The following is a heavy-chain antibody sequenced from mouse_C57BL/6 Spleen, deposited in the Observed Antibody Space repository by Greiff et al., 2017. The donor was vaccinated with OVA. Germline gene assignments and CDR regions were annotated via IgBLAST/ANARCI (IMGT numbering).Heavy chain of an antibody. Sequence: QVQLQQPGAELVKPGASVKLSCKASGYTFTSYWMQWVKQRPGQGLERIGEIDPSDSYTNYNQKFKGKATLTVDTSSSTAYMQLSSLTSEDSAVYYCARWRLYDGYLYFDYWGQGTTLTVSS. V-gene: IGHV1-50*01. CDR3: ARWRLYDGYLYFDY. D-gene: IGHD2-3*01. J-gene: IGHJ2*01. CDR2: IDPSDSYT. CDR1: GYTFTSYW.